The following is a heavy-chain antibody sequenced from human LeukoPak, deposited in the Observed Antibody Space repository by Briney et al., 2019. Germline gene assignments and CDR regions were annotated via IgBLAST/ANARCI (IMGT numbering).Heavy chain of an antibody. J-gene: IGHJ3*02. CDR2: INHSGST. CDR1: GGSFSGYY. V-gene: IGHV4-34*01. CDR3: ARRSVVRGRYAFDI. D-gene: IGHD3-10*01. Sequence: SETLSLTCAVYGGSFSGYYWSWIRQPPGKGLEWIGEINHSGSTNYNPSLKSRVTISVDTSKNQFSLKLSSATAADTAVYYCARRSVVRGRYAFDIWGQGTMVTVSS.